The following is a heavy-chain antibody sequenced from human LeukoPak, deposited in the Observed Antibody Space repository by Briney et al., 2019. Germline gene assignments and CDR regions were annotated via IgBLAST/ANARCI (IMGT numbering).Heavy chain of an antibody. V-gene: IGHV4-30-2*01. Sequence: SETLSLTCAVSGGSISSGGYSWSWIRQPPGKGLEWIGYIYHSGSTYYNPSLKSRVTISVDRSKNQFSLKLSSVTAADTAVYYCARAHSSGGTEAGSNWFDPWGQGTLVIVSS. D-gene: IGHD6-19*01. J-gene: IGHJ5*02. CDR2: IYHSGST. CDR1: GGSISSGGYS. CDR3: ARAHSSGGTEAGSNWFDP.